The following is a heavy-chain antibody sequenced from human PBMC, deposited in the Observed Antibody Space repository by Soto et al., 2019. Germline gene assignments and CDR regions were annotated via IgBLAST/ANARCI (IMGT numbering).Heavy chain of an antibody. V-gene: IGHV3-66*01. J-gene: IGHJ3*02. CDR1: GFIVSVSY. CDR3: AREPRYCRGGSCSITGDAYDI. CDR2: ISNRGDT. Sequence: GGSLRLSCTASGFIVSVSYVNWVRQAPGKGLEWVSVISNRGDTHYADSVRGRFSLSRDISDNTLHLQMNNLRVEDTAVYYCAREPRYCRGGSCSITGDAYDIWGQGTMVTVSS. D-gene: IGHD2-15*01.